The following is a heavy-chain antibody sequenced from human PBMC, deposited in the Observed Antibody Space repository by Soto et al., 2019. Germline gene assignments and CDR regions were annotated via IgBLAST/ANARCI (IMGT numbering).Heavy chain of an antibody. Sequence: QLQLQESGPGLVKPSETLSLTCTVSGGSISSSSYYWGWIRQPPGKGLEWIGSIYYSGSTYYNPSLKSRVTISGGTSKNQFSLKLSSVTAADTAVYYCARQTRDLTVVTPNWFDPWGQGTLVTVSS. CDR2: IYYSGST. CDR1: GGSISSSSYY. D-gene: IGHD3-22*01. V-gene: IGHV4-39*01. J-gene: IGHJ5*02. CDR3: ARQTRDLTVVTPNWFDP.